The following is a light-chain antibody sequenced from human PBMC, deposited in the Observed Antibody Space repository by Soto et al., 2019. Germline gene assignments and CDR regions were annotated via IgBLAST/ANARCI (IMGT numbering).Light chain of an antibody. V-gene: IGKV3-15*01. CDR3: QQYNNWPPVT. CDR2: GAS. CDR1: QSVSSN. J-gene: IGKJ4*01. Sequence: EIVMTQSPAPLSVSPGERATLSCRASQSVSSNLAWYQQKPCQAPRLLIYGASTRATGIPARFSGSGSGTEFTLTISSLQSEDLAVYYCQQYNNWPPVTFGGGTKVEIK.